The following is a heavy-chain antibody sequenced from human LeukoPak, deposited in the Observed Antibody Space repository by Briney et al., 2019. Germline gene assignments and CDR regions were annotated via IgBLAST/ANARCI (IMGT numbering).Heavy chain of an antibody. Sequence: GGSLRLSCAASGFTFSNHIMHWVRQAPGEGLEWVAVVGSAGNNDFYAASVKGRFTISRDNSRNILYLQMRSLTAEDTAVYFCVRQDRGLDPWGQGTLVTVSS. CDR3: VRQDRGLDP. J-gene: IGHJ5*02. V-gene: IGHV3-30*04. CDR2: VGSAGNND. CDR1: GFTFSNHI.